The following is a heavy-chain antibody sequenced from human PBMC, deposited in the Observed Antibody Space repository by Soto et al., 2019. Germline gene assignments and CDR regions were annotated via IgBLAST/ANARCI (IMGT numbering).Heavy chain of an antibody. D-gene: IGHD2-15*01. CDR3: ASVVVAATPWFWFDP. V-gene: IGHV4-59*01. CDR2: IYYSGST. Sequence: SETLSLTCTVSGGSISSYYWSWIRQPPGKGLEWIGYIYYSGSTNYNPSLKSRVTISVDTSKNQFSLKLSSVTAADTAVYYCASVVVAATPWFWFDPWGQGTLVTVSS. CDR1: GGSISSYY. J-gene: IGHJ5*02.